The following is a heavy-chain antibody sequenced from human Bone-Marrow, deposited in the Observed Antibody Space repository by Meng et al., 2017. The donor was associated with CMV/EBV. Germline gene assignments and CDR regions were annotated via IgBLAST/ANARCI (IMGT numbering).Heavy chain of an antibody. Sequence: ASVKVSCKASGYPLTDHYIHWVRQAPGQGLEWMGWIRPDGGGTDYAQKFQGRVTMTRDTSISTAYMELSSVRSEDTAVYYCASVTVTTGGWFDHRGQGTLVSVSS. J-gene: IGHJ5*02. CDR1: GYPLTDHY. D-gene: IGHD4-11*01. V-gene: IGHV1-2*02. CDR3: ASVTVTTGGWFDH. CDR2: IRPDGGGT.